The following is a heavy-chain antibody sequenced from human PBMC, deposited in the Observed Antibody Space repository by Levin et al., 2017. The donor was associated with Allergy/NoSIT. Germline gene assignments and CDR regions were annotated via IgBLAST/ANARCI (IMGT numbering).Heavy chain of an antibody. V-gene: IGHV1-46*01. D-gene: IGHD6-19*01. CDR3: ARGGNIAVAGGYYYYGLPV. Sequence: ASVKVSCKASGYTFTSYHMHWVRQAPGEGLEWMGIINPSGVDIIFVSFFPFLFAMTRDTSTSTVYMELSSLRSEDTAVYYCARGGNIAVAGGYYYYGLPVWAQATTVTVSS. J-gene: IGHJ6*02. CDR1: GYTFTSYH. CDR2: INPSGVDI.